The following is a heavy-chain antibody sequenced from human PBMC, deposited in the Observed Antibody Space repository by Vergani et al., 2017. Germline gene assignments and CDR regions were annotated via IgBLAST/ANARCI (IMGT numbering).Heavy chain of an antibody. CDR3: VRDVRVSRT. CDR1: GFIFSDHY. Sequence: EVQLVESGGDLVQPGGSLRLSCAASGFIFSDHYMDWVRQAPGKGLEWVSSISGNNDDVYYADSVKGRFTISRDNAKNSLYLDMSSLRAEDTAVYYCVRDVRVSRTWGQGTLVAVSS. V-gene: IGHV3-21*02. J-gene: IGHJ3*01. CDR2: ISGNNDDV.